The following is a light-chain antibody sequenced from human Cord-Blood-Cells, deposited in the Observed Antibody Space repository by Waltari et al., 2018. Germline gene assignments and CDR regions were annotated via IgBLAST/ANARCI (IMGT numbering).Light chain of an antibody. Sequence: NFMLTQHHSASQSPGQTVTISCTLSSGSTASNYVQWYQQHPGSSPTTVIYEDNQRPSGVPDRFSGSIDSSSNSASLTISGLKTEDEADYYCQSYDSSNYVFGTGTKVTVL. CDR1: SGSTASNY. V-gene: IGLV6-57*01. CDR3: QSYDSSNYV. CDR2: EDN. J-gene: IGLJ1*01.